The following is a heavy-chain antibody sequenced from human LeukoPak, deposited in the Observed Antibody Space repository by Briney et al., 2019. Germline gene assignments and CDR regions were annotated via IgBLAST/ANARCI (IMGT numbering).Heavy chain of an antibody. D-gene: IGHD2-2*02. V-gene: IGHV3-66*01. CDR3: AKDGVDCSSTSCYIDYYYHMDV. CDR2: IHNDGST. CDR1: GFDVSTNY. Sequence: GGSLRLSCAASGFDVSTNYMNWIRQSPEKGLEWVSIIHNDGSTYYADSVKGRFTVSRDNSKNTLYLQMNSLRAEDTAVYYCAKDGVDCSSTSCYIDYYYHMDVWGKGTTVTVSS. J-gene: IGHJ6*03.